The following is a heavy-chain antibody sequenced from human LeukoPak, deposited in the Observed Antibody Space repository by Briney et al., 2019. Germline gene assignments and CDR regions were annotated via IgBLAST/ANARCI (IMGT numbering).Heavy chain of an antibody. D-gene: IGHD6-13*01. Sequence: GGSLRLCCAASGFTLNNYVMSWVRQAPGKGLEWVSAIRGRDFRTYYADSVKGRFTISSDSAKNTLYLEMSGLRAEDTAMYFCAKGEAAAAGGFDYWGQGALVTVSS. CDR3: AKGEAAAAGGFDY. V-gene: IGHV3-23*01. CDR1: GFTLNNYV. J-gene: IGHJ4*02. CDR2: IRGRDFRT.